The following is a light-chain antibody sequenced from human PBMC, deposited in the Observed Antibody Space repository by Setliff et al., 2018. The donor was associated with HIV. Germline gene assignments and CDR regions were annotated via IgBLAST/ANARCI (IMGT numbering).Light chain of an antibody. CDR2: DVA. J-gene: IGLJ1*01. CDR3: NSYTINNTYV. CDR1: GSDVGGYDY. V-gene: IGLV2-14*03. Sequence: QSALTQPRSVSGSPGQSVTISCTGTGSDVGGYDYVSWCQQHPGKVPKLLIYDVANRASGVSNRFSGSKSGDTASLTISGLQADDEADYYCNSYTINNTYVFGTGTKVTVL.